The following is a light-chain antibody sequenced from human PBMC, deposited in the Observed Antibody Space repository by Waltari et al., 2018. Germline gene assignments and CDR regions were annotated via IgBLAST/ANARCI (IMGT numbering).Light chain of an antibody. Sequence: SYVLTQPPSLSVAPGGTATLTCEGNNIGSKSVHWYQQKPGQAPVVLIYYDNDRPSVIPERVSGSNSGTTATLTIGRVEAGDEADYYCQVWDGSGDQYVVFGGGTKLTVL. CDR2: YDN. CDR3: QVWDGSGDQYVV. CDR1: NIGSKS. J-gene: IGLJ2*01. V-gene: IGLV3-21*04.